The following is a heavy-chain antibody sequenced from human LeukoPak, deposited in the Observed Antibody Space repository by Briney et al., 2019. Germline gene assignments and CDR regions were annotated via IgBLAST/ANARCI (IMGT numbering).Heavy chain of an antibody. D-gene: IGHD3-3*01. Sequence: GGSLRLSCAASGFTFSSYAMNWVRQAPGKGLEWVSSIDSSSSYIYYADSVKGRFTISRANAKNSLFLQRNSLRAEDTAVYYCARGPHGGFVIIPTEFWGQGTLVTVSS. CDR2: IDSSSSYI. CDR3: ARGPHGGFVIIPTEF. CDR1: GFTFSSYA. V-gene: IGHV3-21*01. J-gene: IGHJ4*02.